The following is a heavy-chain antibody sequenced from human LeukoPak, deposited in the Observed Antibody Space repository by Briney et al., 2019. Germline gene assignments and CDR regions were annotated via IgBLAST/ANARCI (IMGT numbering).Heavy chain of an antibody. CDR3: ARGLNYAGSGYYFDS. Sequence: SETLSLTCAVYGGSFSGYYWSWIRQPPGKGLEWIGEINHSGSTNYNPSLKSRVTISVDTSKYQCSLRLSSVTAADTAVYYCARGLNYAGSGYYFDSWGPGTVVTVSS. D-gene: IGHD3-22*01. J-gene: IGHJ4*02. CDR1: GGSFSGYY. V-gene: IGHV4-34*01. CDR2: INHSGST.